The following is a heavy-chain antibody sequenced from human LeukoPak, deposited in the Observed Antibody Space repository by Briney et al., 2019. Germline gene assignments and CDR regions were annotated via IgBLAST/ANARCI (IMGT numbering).Heavy chain of an antibody. V-gene: IGHV3-21*01. J-gene: IGHJ6*03. CDR3: ARGYTGYYYMDV. Sequence: PGGSLRLSCAASGFTFSSYSMNWVRQAPGKGLEWVSSISSSSSYIYYADSVQGRFTISRDNAKNSLYLQMNSLGAEDTAVYYCARGYTGYYYMDVWGKGTTVTISS. CDR1: GFTFSSYS. CDR2: ISSSSSYI. D-gene: IGHD2-2*02.